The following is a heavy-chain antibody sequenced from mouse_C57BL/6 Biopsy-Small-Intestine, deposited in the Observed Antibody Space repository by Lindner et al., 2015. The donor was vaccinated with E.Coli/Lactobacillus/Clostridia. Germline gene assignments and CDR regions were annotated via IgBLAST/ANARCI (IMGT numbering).Heavy chain of an antibody. CDR3: AAQTAQAFAY. CDR1: GFTFSSYG. J-gene: IGHJ3*01. Sequence: VQLQESGGDLVKPGGSLKLSCAASGFTFSSYGMSWVRQTPDKRLEWVATISSGGSYTYYPDSVKGRFTISRDNAKNTLYLQMSSLKSEDTAMYYCAAQTAQAFAYWGQGDSGHCLC. V-gene: IGHV5-6*01. D-gene: IGHD3-2*02. CDR2: ISSGGSYT.